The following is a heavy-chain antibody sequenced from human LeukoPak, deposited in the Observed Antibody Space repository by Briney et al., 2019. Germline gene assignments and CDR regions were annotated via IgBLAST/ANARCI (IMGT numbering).Heavy chain of an antibody. V-gene: IGHV4-61*01. CDR2: LYYSGST. CDR1: GGSVSNGNYY. Sequence: PSETLSLTCTVSGGSVSNGNYYWSWIRQPPGKGLEWIGYLYYSGSTNYNPSLKSRVTISIDTSKNQFSLKLSSVTAADTAVYYCARGRPTLSLYFDYWGQGTLVTVSS. CDR3: ARGRPTLSLYFDY. D-gene: IGHD2/OR15-2a*01. J-gene: IGHJ4*02.